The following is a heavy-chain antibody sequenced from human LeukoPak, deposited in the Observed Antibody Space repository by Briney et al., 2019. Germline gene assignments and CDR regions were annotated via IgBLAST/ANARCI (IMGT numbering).Heavy chain of an antibody. V-gene: IGHV1-2*02. CDR3: ARANFLYCSSTTCLFDY. Sequence: ASVKVSCKASGYTFTDYYMHWVRQAPGQGFEWMGWINPNSGDTNYAQKFQGRVTMTRDTSISTAHMELSRLRSDNTAVYYCARANFLYCSSTTCLFDYWGQGTLVIVSS. CDR1: GYTFTDYY. CDR2: INPNSGDT. J-gene: IGHJ4*02. D-gene: IGHD2-2*01.